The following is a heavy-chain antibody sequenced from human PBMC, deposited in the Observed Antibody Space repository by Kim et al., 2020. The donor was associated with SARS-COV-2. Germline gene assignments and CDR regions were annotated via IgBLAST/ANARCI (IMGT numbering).Heavy chain of an antibody. Sequence: ASVKVSCKASGYTFTSYAFHWVRQAPGQRLEWMGWINAGNGNTKYSQKFQGRVTITRDTSASTAYMELSSLRSEDTAVYYCARVPGGSGRLRYYGMDVWGQGTTVTVSS. CDR2: INAGNGNT. V-gene: IGHV1-3*01. J-gene: IGHJ6*02. CDR3: ARVPGGSGRLRYYGMDV. CDR1: GYTFTSYA. D-gene: IGHD3-10*01.